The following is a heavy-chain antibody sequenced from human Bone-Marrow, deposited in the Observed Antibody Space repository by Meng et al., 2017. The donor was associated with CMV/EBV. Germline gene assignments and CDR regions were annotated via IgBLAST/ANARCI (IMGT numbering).Heavy chain of an antibody. CDR1: GGSISSSSYY. J-gene: IGHJ4*02. CDR2: NYYTCST. Sequence: SETLSLTCTVSGGSISSSSYYWGGIRQPPGKGLEWIGSNYYTCSTYYNPSLKSRVTISVDTYKNQSALKVRSVTAADTAVYYCAGGPYYDGSGPFDYWGQGTLVTVSS. D-gene: IGHD3-22*01. V-gene: IGHV4-39*06. CDR3: AGGPYYDGSGPFDY.